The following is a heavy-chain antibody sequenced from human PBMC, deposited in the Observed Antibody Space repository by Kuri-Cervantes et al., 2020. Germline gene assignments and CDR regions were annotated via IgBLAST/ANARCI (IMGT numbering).Heavy chain of an antibody. D-gene: IGHD2-21*02. CDR3: ARATADGMDI. Sequence: GESLKISCAASGFTFSSYWMSWVRQAPGKGLEWVANIKQDGSEKYYVDSVKGRFTISRDNAKNSLYLQMNSLRAEDTAVYYCARATADGMDIWGQGTTVTVSS. CDR2: IKQDGSEK. V-gene: IGHV3-7*03. CDR1: GFTFSSYW. J-gene: IGHJ6*02.